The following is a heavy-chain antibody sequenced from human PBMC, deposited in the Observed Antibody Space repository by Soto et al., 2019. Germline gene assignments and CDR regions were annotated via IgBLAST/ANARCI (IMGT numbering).Heavy chain of an antibody. CDR2: IYYSGST. D-gene: IGHD2-2*01. J-gene: IGHJ5*02. CDR1: GGSISSSSYY. CDR3: ARHPWECSSTSCYQTGKSYNWFDP. Sequence: QLQLQESGPGLVKPSETLSLTCTVSGGSISSSSYYWGWIRQPPGKGLEWIGCIYYSGSTYYNPSLKSRVTISVDTSKNQFSLKLSSVTAADTAVYYCARHPWECSSTSCYQTGKSYNWFDPWGQGTLVTVSS. V-gene: IGHV4-39*01.